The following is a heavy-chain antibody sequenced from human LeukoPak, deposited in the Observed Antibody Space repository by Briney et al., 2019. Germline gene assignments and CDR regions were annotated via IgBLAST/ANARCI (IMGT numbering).Heavy chain of an antibody. Sequence: GGSLRLSCAASGFTFSSYGMTWVRQAPGEGLEWVSTVSGGGGTTYYADSVKGRFTISRDNSKNTLYLQMNSLRAEDTAVYYCVKRETSGWYYYWGQGTLVTVSS. CDR2: VSGGGGTT. CDR3: VKRETSGWYYY. D-gene: IGHD6-19*01. CDR1: GFTFSSYG. V-gene: IGHV3-23*01. J-gene: IGHJ4*02.